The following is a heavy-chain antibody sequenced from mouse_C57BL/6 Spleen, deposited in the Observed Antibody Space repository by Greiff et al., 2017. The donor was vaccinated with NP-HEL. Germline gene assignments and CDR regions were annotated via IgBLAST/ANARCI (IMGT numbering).Heavy chain of an antibody. CDR2: IYPGDGDT. D-gene: IGHD1-1*01. CDR1: GYAFSSSW. Sequence: QVQLQQSGPELVKPGASVKISCKASGYAFSSSWMNWVKQRPGKGLEWIGRIYPGDGDTNYNGKFKGQATLTADKSSRTAYMQLSSLTSEDSAVYFCARPHYYGSSYDYWGQGTTLTVSS. V-gene: IGHV1-82*01. CDR3: ARPHYYGSSYDY. J-gene: IGHJ2*01.